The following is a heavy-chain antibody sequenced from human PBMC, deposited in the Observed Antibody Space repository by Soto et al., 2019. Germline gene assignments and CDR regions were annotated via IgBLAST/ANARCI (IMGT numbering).Heavy chain of an antibody. CDR2: VSASGDRT. Sequence: GGSLRLSCAASRFTFSSYAMSWVRQAPGKGLEWVSTVSASGDRTFYADSVKGRFTISRDNSKNTLYLQMNSLRAEDTAVYYCPAGIYYYGLDVWGQGTTVTVSS. J-gene: IGHJ6*02. CDR1: RFTFSSYA. CDR3: PAGIYYYGLDV. D-gene: IGHD2-2*01. V-gene: IGHV3-23*01.